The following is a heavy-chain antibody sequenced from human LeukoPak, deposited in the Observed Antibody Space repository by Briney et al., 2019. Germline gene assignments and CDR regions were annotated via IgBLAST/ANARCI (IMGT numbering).Heavy chain of an antibody. V-gene: IGHV4-59*01. CDR1: GGSISSYY. CDR3: ARARYSYGFSYDY. D-gene: IGHD5-18*01. Sequence: SETLSLTCPVSGGSISSYYWSWIRQPPGKGLEWIGYIYYSGSTNYNPSLKSRVTISVDTSKNQFSLKLSSVTAADTAVYYCARARYSYGFSYDYWGQGTLVTVSS. J-gene: IGHJ4*02. CDR2: IYYSGST.